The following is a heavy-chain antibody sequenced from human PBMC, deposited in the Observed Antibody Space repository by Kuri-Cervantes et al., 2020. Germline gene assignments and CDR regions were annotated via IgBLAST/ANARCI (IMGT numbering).Heavy chain of an antibody. CDR2: IYTSGST. V-gene: IGHV4-4*07. D-gene: IGHD3-10*01. Sequence: ESLKISCTVSGDSISSYYWSWIRQPAGKGLEWIGRIYTSGSTNYNPSLKSRVTMSVDTSKNQFSLKLSSVTAADTAVYYCARHGEWFDYWGQGTLVTVSS. J-gene: IGHJ4*02. CDR3: ARHGEWFDY. CDR1: GDSISSYY.